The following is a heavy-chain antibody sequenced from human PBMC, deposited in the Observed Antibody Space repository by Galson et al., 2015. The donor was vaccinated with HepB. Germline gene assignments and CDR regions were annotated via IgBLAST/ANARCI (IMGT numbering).Heavy chain of an antibody. CDR3: TPGVVELLDY. CDR1: GFTFSSYW. D-gene: IGHD1-7*01. CDR2: VNSDGSST. J-gene: IGHJ4*02. Sequence: SLRLSCAASGFTFSSYWMHWVRQAPGKGLVWVSRVNSDGSSTSYADSVKGRFTISRDNAKNTLYLQMNSLRAEDTAVYYCTPGVVELLDYWGQGTLVTVSS. V-gene: IGHV3-74*01.